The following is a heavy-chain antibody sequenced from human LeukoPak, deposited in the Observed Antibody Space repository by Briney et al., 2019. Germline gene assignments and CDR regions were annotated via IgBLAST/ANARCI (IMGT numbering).Heavy chain of an antibody. V-gene: IGHV3-9*01. D-gene: IGHD3-22*01. CDR3: AKEYYDRSGMDV. CDR1: GFTFDDYA. J-gene: IGHJ6*02. Sequence: GRSLRLSCAASGFTFDDYAMHWVRQAPGKGLEWVSGISWNSGSIGYADSVKGRFTISRDNAKNSLYLQMNSLRAEDTALYYCAKEYYDRSGMDVWGQGTTVTVSS. CDR2: ISWNSGSI.